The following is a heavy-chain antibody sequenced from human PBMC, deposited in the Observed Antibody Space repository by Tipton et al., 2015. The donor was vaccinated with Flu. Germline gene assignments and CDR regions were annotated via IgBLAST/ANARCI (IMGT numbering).Heavy chain of an antibody. CDR1: GGSISSGGYS. D-gene: IGHD2-15*01. J-gene: IGHJ5*02. CDR2: IYHSGST. Sequence: LRLSCAVSGGSISSGGYSWSWIRQPPGKGLEWIGYIYHSGSTYYNPSLKSRVTISVDRSKNQFSLKLSSVTAADTAVYYCARRYCSGGSCVTGWFDPWGQGTLVTVSS. V-gene: IGHV4-30-2*01. CDR3: ARRYCSGGSCVTGWFDP.